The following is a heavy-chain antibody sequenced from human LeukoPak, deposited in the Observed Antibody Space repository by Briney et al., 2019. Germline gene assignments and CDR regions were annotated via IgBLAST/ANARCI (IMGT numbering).Heavy chain of an antibody. D-gene: IGHD3-22*01. V-gene: IGHV3-21*01. CDR3: ASEKYYYDSSGYYHNYGMDV. J-gene: IGHJ6*02. CDR1: GFTFSSYS. Sequence: GGSLRLSCAAPGFTFSSYSMNWVRQAPGKGLEWVSSISSSSSYIYYADSVKGRFTISRDNAKNSLYLQMNSLRAEDTAVYYCASEKYYYDSSGYYHNYGMDVWGQGTTVTVSS. CDR2: ISSSSSYI.